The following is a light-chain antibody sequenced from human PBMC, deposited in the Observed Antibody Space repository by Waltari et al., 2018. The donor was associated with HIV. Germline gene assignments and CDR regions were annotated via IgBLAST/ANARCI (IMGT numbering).Light chain of an antibody. J-gene: IGLJ2*01. V-gene: IGLV1-40*01. CDR2: LNT. CDR1: DSNIGAGYD. Sequence: QSVLTPPPSVSGAPGQRVTISCTGNDSNIGAGYDVHWYQQLPGTAPKVVMYLNTIRPPGIPDRFSGSKSDTSASLAITGLQAEDEADYYCQSYDSSLSASVFGGGTKLTVL. CDR3: QSYDSSLSASV.